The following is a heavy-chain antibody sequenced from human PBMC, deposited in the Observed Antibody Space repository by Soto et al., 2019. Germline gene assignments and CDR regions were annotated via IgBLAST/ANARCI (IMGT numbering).Heavy chain of an antibody. CDR2: VDWDDDK. Sequence: GSGPTLVNPTQTLPLTCTFSWFSLSTSGMCVSWIRQPPGKALEWLALVDWDDDKYYSTSLKTRLTISKDTSKNQVVLTMTNMDPVDTATYYCARNDDSSGYYYLYYWGQGTLVTVSS. V-gene: IGHV2-70*01. CDR1: WFSLSTSGMC. CDR3: ARNDDSSGYYYLYY. J-gene: IGHJ4*02. D-gene: IGHD3-22*01.